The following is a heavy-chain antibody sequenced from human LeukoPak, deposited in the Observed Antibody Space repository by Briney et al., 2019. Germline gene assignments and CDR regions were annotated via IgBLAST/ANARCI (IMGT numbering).Heavy chain of an antibody. CDR3: AKHPLAGIYYYGMDV. CDR2: IVGSP. CDR1: GFTFSYYA. J-gene: IGHJ6*02. Sequence: PGGSLRLSCAASGFTFSYYAMSWVRQAPGKGLEWVSGIVGSPFHADSVKGRFTISRDNSKNTLYLQMNSLRVEDTAVYYCAKHPLAGIYYYGMDVWGQGTTVTVSS. D-gene: IGHD3-3*02. V-gene: IGHV3-23*01.